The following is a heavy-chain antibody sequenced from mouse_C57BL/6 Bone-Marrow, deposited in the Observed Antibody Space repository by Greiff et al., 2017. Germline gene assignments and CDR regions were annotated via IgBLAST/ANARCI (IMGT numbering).Heavy chain of an antibody. CDR3: AYDFLFDY. D-gene: IGHD2-12*01. CDR1: GYTFTSYW. CDR2: VDPSDSYT. J-gene: IGHJ2*01. V-gene: IGHV1-59*01. Sequence: VQLQQPGAELVRPGTSVKLSCKASGYTFTSYWMHWVKQRPGQGLEWIGVVDPSDSYTNYNQKFKGKATLTVDTSSSTAYMQRSSLTSEDSAVYYCAYDFLFDYWGQGTTLTGSS.